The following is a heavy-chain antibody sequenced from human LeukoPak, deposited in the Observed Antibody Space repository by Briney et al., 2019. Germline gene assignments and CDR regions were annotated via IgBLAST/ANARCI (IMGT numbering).Heavy chain of an antibody. D-gene: IGHD7-27*01. CDR2: ISWNSGTI. Sequence: GGSLRLSCAASGFTFDDYAMHWVRQAPGKGLEWVSGISWNSGTIYYADSVKGRFTISRDNAKNPLYLRMNSLRAEDTAVYYCARDLTGEADHWGQGTLVTVSS. V-gene: IGHV3-9*01. CDR3: ARDLTGEADH. J-gene: IGHJ4*02. CDR1: GFTFDDYA.